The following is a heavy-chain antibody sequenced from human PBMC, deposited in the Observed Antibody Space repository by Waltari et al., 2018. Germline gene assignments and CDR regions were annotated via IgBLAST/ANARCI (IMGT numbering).Heavy chain of an antibody. V-gene: IGHV4-34*01. D-gene: IGHD6-6*01. CDR1: GGSFSGYY. CDR3: ARHARSSWYYYYGMDV. CDR2: INHSGST. J-gene: IGHJ6*02. Sequence: QVQLQQWGAGLLKPSETLSLTCAVYGGSFSGYYWSWIRQPPGKGLEWIGEINHSGSTNYNPSLKSRFTISVDTSKNQFSLKLSSVTAADTAVYYCARHARSSWYYYYGMDVWGQGTTVTVSS.